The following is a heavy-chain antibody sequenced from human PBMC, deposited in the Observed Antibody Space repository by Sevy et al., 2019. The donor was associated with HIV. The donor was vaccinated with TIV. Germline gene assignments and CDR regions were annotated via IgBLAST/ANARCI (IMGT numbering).Heavy chain of an antibody. CDR2: IYYNGHI. Sequence: SETLSLTCTVSGGSITSLYWNWIRQPPGKGLEWIANIYYNGHINYNPSLKSRVTLSLDTSKNQFSLRLSSVTAADTVMYYCAGENARGRGYSWGQGTLVTVSS. V-gene: IGHV4-59*08. CDR3: AGENARGRGYS. D-gene: IGHD3-10*01. J-gene: IGHJ4*02. CDR1: GGSITSLY.